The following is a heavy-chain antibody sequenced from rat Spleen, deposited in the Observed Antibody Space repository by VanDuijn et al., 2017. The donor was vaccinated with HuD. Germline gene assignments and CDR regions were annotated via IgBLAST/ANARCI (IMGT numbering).Heavy chain of an antibody. J-gene: IGHJ2*01. CDR3: ARDTNYFDY. Sequence: EVQLVESGGGLVQPGGSLKLSCAASGFTFSDYAMAWVRQAPEKGLEWVATIIYDGSTTYYRDSVKGRFTVSRDNAKSTLYLQVDSQTSEDTATYYCARDTNYFDYWGHGVMVTVSS. CDR1: GFTFSDYA. D-gene: IGHD2-1*01. CDR2: IIYDGSTT. V-gene: IGHV5-17*01.